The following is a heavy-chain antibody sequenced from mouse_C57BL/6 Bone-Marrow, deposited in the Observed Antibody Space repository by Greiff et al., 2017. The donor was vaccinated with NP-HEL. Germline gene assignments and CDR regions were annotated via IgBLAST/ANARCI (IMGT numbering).Heavy chain of an antibody. Sequence: EVQLVESGGGLVKPGGSLKLSCAASGFTFSDYGMHWVRQAPEKGLEWVAYISSGSSTIYYADTVKGRFTISRDNAKNTLFLQMTSLRSEDTAMYYCARNFYDSRFAYWGQGTLVTVSA. CDR1: GFTFSDYG. CDR3: ARNFYDSRFAY. D-gene: IGHD2-3*01. V-gene: IGHV5-17*01. CDR2: ISSGSSTI. J-gene: IGHJ3*01.